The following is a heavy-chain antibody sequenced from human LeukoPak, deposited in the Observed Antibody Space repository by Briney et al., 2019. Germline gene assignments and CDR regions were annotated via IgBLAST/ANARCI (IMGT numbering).Heavy chain of an antibody. CDR2: MNPNSGNT. CDR1: GYTFTSYD. Sequence: ASVKVSCTASGYTFTSYDINWVRQATGQGLEWMGWMNPNSGNTGYAQKFQGRVTITRNTSISTAYMELSSLRSEDTAVYYCARGPPYSSSWFDYWGQGTLVTVSS. J-gene: IGHJ4*02. D-gene: IGHD6-13*01. V-gene: IGHV1-8*03. CDR3: ARGPPYSSSWFDY.